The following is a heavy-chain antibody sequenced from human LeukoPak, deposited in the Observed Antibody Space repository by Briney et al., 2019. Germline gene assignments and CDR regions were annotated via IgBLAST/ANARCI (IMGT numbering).Heavy chain of an antibody. CDR3: ARSIVPGRFLEWFYQDY. V-gene: IGHV4-39*07. CDR1: GGSISSSSYY. CDR2: IYYSGST. J-gene: IGHJ4*02. D-gene: IGHD3-3*01. Sequence: SETLSLTCTVSGGSISSSSYYWGWIRQPPGKGLEWIGSIYYSGSTYYNPSLKSRVTISVDTSKNQFSLKLSSVTAADTAVYYCARSIVPGRFLEWFYQDYWGQGTLVTVSS.